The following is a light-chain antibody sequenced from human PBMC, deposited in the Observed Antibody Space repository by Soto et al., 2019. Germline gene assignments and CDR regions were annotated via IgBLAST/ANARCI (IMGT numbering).Light chain of an antibody. CDR3: AAWDDSLNAL. J-gene: IGLJ1*01. CDR2: DVS. V-gene: IGLV2-14*03. CDR1: SSDIGGYNY. Sequence: QSALTQPASVSGSPGQSNTISCTGTSSDIGGYNYVSWYQHHPGKAPKLMIFDVSNRPSGVSNRFSGSKSGNTASLTISGLQPEDEADYYCAAWDDSLNALFGTGTKLTVL.